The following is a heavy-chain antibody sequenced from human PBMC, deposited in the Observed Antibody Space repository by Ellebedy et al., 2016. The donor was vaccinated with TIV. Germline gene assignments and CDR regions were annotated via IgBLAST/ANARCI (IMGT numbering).Heavy chain of an antibody. Sequence: PSETLSLTCSVSGGSMTNYYWSWIRQPPGRGLEWIGYISYSGSTKYNPSLKSRVTISIDTYENDFSLKVNSVTAADTAVYYCARDRTMVRGVMGFDIWGQGTMVTVSS. J-gene: IGHJ3*02. CDR1: GGSMTNYY. V-gene: IGHV4-59*01. CDR3: ARDRTMVRGVMGFDI. CDR2: ISYSGST. D-gene: IGHD3-10*01.